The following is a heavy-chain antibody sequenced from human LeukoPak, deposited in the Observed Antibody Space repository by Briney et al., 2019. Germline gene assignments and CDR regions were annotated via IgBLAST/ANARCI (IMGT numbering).Heavy chain of an antibody. J-gene: IGHJ4*02. Sequence: PGGSLRLSCAASGFTFSSYSMNWVRQAPGKGLEWVSYISSSGSTIYYADSVKGRFTISRDNAKNSLYLQMNSLRAEDTAVYYCARDGGALELDYWGQGTLVTVSS. D-gene: IGHD1-26*01. CDR1: GFTFSSYS. V-gene: IGHV3-48*04. CDR2: ISSSGSTI. CDR3: ARDGGALELDY.